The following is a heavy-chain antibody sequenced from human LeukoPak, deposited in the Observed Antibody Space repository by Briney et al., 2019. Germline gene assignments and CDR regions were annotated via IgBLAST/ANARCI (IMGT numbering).Heavy chain of an antibody. V-gene: IGHV3-74*03. J-gene: IGHJ3*01. CDR3: ARDLGQCSGGGCHPVAFDF. CDR2: IKGDAIST. CDR1: GFTFSYDW. Sequence: GGSLRLSCATSGFTFSYDWMHWARQAPGEGLVWVSRIKGDAISTAYADSVKGRFIISRDNAKNTLYLHMNSLRADDTAVYYCARDLGQCSGGGCHPVAFDFWGQGTMVTVSS. D-gene: IGHD2-15*01.